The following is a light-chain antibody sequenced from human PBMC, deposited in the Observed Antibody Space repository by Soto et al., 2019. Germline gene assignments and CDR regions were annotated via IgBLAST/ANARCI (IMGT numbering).Light chain of an antibody. CDR1: QVISTS. V-gene: IGKV1-9*01. CDR3: QQLFDSPVT. Sequence: DIQLTQSPSFLSPSIGESVTITCRASQVISTSLAWYQVKPGXAPKLLMYAASTLESGVPSRFSATVSGTEFSLTNTSLQSEDFATYYFQQLFDSPVTFGQGTRLEIK. CDR2: AAS. J-gene: IGKJ5*01.